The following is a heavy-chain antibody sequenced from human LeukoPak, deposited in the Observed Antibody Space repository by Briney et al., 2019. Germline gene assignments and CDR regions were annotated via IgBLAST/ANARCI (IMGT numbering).Heavy chain of an antibody. CDR3: ASYDSRRTSGY. J-gene: IGHJ4*02. CDR1: GFTFGSYA. CDR2: ISGSGGST. Sequence: GGSLRLSCAASGFTFGSYAMSWVRQAPGKGLEWVSAISGSGGSTYYTDSVKGRFTISRDNAKNSLYLQMNSLRAVDTAVYYCASYDSRRTSGYWGQGTLVTVSS. V-gene: IGHV3-23*01. D-gene: IGHD3-22*01.